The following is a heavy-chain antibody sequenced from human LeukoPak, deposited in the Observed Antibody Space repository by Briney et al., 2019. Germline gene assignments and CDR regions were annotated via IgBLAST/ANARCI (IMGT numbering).Heavy chain of an antibody. V-gene: IGHV3-9*01. CDR2: ISWNSGSI. CDR1: GFTFDDYA. Sequence: GGSLRLSCAASGFTFDDYAMHWVRQAPGKGLEWVPGISWNSGSIGYADSVKGRFTISRDNSKNSLYLQMNSLRAEDTALYYCAKSFAHDYVWGSYRYLDYWGQGTLVTVSS. D-gene: IGHD3-16*02. CDR3: AKSFAHDYVWGSYRYLDY. J-gene: IGHJ4*02.